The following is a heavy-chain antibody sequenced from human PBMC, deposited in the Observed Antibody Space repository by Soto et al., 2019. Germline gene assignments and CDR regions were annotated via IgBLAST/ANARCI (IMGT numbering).Heavy chain of an antibody. CDR1: AGSISSYY. Sequence: ETLSLTYSAAAGSISSYYCRWIRQPPGKGLGWMGYIYHNGNTNYNPSLKIRVTQSIYTSKNQFSLRLSSVTAADTAMYYRARELLGMGVFDSWGQGTMVTVSS. CDR2: IYHNGNT. J-gene: IGHJ4*02. V-gene: IGHV4-59*01. CDR3: ARELLGMGVFDS. D-gene: IGHD3-10*01.